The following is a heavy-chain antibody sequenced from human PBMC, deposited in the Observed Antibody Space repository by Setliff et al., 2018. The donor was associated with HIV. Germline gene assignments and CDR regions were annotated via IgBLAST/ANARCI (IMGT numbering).Heavy chain of an antibody. Sequence: SETLSLTCAVYGGSFSGFYWNWIRQPPGKGLEWIGEINHSGSTNYNPSLKSRVTISVDTSKNQFSLKLSSVTAADTAVYYCAGGLHYGLGKFGYWGQGTLVTVSS. V-gene: IGHV4-34*01. CDR1: GGSFSGFY. CDR3: AGGLHYGLGKFGY. D-gene: IGHD3-10*01. J-gene: IGHJ4*02. CDR2: INHSGST.